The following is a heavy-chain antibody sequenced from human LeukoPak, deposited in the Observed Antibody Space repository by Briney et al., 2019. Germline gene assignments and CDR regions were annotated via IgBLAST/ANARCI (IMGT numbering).Heavy chain of an antibody. D-gene: IGHD3-22*01. J-gene: IGHJ4*02. CDR1: GDSSSSYY. CDR3: ARATSSGYYYLL. CDR2: IYYSGST. V-gene: IGHV4-59*01. Sequence: PSGTLSLTCSVSGDSSSSYYWSWIRQPPGKGLEWIGYIYYSGSTNYNPSLKSRVTISVDTSKNQFSLKLSSVTAADTAVYYCARATSSGYYYLLWGQGTLVTVSS.